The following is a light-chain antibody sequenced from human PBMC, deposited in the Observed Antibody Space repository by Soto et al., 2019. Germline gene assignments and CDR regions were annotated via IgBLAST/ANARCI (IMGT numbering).Light chain of an antibody. CDR2: GAS. CDR3: QQYGSSPLT. Sequence: EIVMTQSPGTLSLSPGERATLSCRSSQSVSSSYLAWYQQKPGQAPRLLIYGASSRATGIPDRFSGSGSGTDCTLTISRLEPEDVAVYYCQQYGSSPLTLGGGTKVDIK. CDR1: QSVSSSY. J-gene: IGKJ4*01. V-gene: IGKV3-20*01.